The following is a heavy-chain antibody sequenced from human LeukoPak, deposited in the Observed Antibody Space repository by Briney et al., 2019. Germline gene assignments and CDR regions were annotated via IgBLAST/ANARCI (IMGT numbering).Heavy chain of an antibody. CDR2: ITTNEGST. CDR3: ARGWVLWDY. Sequence: GGSLRLSCAASGFTFSNYAMHWVRQAPGKGLEYVSAITTNEGSTYYASSVKGRFTISRDNSKHTLYLQMGSLRAEDMAVYYCARGWVLWDYWGQGTLVTVSS. D-gene: IGHD2/OR15-2a*01. J-gene: IGHJ4*02. V-gene: IGHV3-64*01. CDR1: GFTFSNYA.